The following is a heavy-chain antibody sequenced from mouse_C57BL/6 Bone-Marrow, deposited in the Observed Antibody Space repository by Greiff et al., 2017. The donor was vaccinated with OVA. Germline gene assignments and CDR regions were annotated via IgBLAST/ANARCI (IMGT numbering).Heavy chain of an antibody. CDR3: ARNWDGAY. CDR2: ISSGGSYT. J-gene: IGHJ3*01. V-gene: IGHV5-6*01. CDR1: GFTFSSYG. D-gene: IGHD4-1*01. Sequence: EVKLMESGGDLVKPGGSLKLSCAASGFTFSSYGMSWVRQTPDKRLEWVATISSGGSYTYYPDSVKGRFTISRDNAKNTLYLQMSSLKSEDTAMYYCARNWDGAYWGQGTLVTVSA.